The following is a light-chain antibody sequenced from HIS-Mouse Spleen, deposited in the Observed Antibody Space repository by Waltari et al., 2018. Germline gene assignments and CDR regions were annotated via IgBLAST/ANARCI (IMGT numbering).Light chain of an antibody. V-gene: IGLV2-23*01. CDR1: SSDVGSYNL. CDR3: CSYAGSSTWV. Sequence: QSALTQPASVSGSPGQSIPISCTGTSSDVGSYNLVSWYQQHPGKAPKLMIYEGSKRPSGVSNRFSGSKSDNTASLTISGLQAEDEADYYCCSYAGSSTWVFGGGTKLTVL. J-gene: IGLJ3*02. CDR2: EGS.